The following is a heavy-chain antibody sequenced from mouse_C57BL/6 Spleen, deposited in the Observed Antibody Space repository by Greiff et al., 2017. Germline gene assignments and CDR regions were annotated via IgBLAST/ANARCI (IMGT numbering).Heavy chain of an antibody. CDR3: ARLANWDSKFAY. D-gene: IGHD4-1*01. J-gene: IGHJ3*01. Sequence: VQLQQSGPELVKPGASVKIPCKASGYTFTDYNMDWVKQSHGKSLEWIGDINPNNGGTIYNQKFKGKATLTVDKSSSTAYMELRSLTSEDTAVYYCARLANWDSKFAYWGQGTLVTVSA. CDR1: GYTFTDYN. V-gene: IGHV1-18*01. CDR2: INPNNGGT.